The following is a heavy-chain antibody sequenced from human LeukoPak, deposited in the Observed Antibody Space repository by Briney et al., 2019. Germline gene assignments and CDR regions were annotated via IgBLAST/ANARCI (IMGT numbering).Heavy chain of an antibody. CDR2: IYTSGST. D-gene: IGHD3-22*01. CDR1: GGSISSGSYY. Sequence: PSQTLSLTCTVSGGSISSGSYYWSWIRQPAGKGPEWIGRIYTSGSTNYNPSLKSRVTISVDTSKNQFSLKLSSVTAADTAVYYCARDYYDSSGYPAGDYWGQGTLVTVSS. J-gene: IGHJ4*02. V-gene: IGHV4-61*02. CDR3: ARDYYDSSGYPAGDY.